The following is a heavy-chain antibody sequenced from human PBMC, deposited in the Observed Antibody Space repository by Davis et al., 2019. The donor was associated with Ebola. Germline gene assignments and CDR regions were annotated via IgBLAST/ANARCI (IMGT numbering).Heavy chain of an antibody. D-gene: IGHD2-15*01. J-gene: IGHJ3*02. CDR2: IYYSGST. CDR3: ARHGMGGGTLNTAFDI. CDR1: GGSMSPYY. V-gene: IGHV4-59*08. Sequence: SETLSLTCTVSGGSMSPYYWSWIRQPPGKGLEWIGYIYYSGSTNYNPSLKSRVTISVDTSKNQFSLKLSSVTAADTAVYYCARHGMGGGTLNTAFDIWGQGTMVTVSS.